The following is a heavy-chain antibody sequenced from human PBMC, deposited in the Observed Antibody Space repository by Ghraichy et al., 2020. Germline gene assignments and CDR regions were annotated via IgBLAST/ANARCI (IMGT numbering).Heavy chain of an antibody. D-gene: IGHD4-11*01. Sequence: TLSLTCAVSGGSISSGGYSWSWIRQPPGKGLEWIGYIYHSGSTYYNPSLKSRVTISVDRSKNQFSLKLSSVTAADTAVYYCARTNDYSNYGHWFDPWGQGTLVTVSP. J-gene: IGHJ5*02. CDR3: ARTNDYSNYGHWFDP. V-gene: IGHV4-30-2*01. CDR1: GGSISSGGYS. CDR2: IYHSGST.